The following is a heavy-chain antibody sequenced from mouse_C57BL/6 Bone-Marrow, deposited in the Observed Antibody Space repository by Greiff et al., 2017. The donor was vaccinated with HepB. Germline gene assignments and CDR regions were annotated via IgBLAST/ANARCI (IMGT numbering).Heavy chain of an antibody. CDR3: ARNYYGSSYSYWYFDV. V-gene: IGHV15-2*01. CDR1: DSEVFPIAY. Sequence: VQLKESGSELRSPGSSVKLSCKDFDSEVFPIAYMSWVRQKPGHGFEWIGGILPSIGRTIYGEKFEDKATLDADTLSNTAYLELNSLTSEDSAIYYCARNYYGSSYSYWYFDVWGTGTTVTVSS. CDR2: ILPSIGRT. D-gene: IGHD1-1*01. J-gene: IGHJ1*03.